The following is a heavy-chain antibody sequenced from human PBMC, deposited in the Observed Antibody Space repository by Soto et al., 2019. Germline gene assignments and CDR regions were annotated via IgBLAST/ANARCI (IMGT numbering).Heavy chain of an antibody. D-gene: IGHD3-16*01. J-gene: IGHJ5*02. CDR3: ARMATFGSLKWFNP. Sequence: VSSVKVSCKASGYSFTNNDVTWVRQATGQGLEWMGWMNPGSGDTGYAQKFQGRVTMTRDISIATAYMELSSLRSDDTAIYYCARMATFGSLKWFNPWGQGPLVTVSS. CDR1: GYSFTNND. V-gene: IGHV1-8*01. CDR2: MNPGSGDT.